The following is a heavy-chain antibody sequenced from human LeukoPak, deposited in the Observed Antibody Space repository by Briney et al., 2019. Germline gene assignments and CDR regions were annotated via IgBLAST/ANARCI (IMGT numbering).Heavy chain of an antibody. CDR2: ISGGDGTT. D-gene: IGHD4-11*01. CDR1: GFTFSSYA. V-gene: IGHV3-23*01. CDR3: AKGPTTPKAY. Sequence: PGGSLRPSCAASGFTFSSYAMSWVRQAPGKGLEWVSAISGGDGTTYYADSVKGRFTISRDNSKNTLYLQMNSLRAEDTAVYYCAKGPTTPKAYWGQGTLVTVSS. J-gene: IGHJ4*02.